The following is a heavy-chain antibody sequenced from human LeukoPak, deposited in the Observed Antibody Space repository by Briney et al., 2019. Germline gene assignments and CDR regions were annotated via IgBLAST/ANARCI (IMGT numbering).Heavy chain of an antibody. V-gene: IGHV3-23*01. J-gene: IGHJ4*02. CDR1: GFTFSNYA. Sequence: GGSLRLSCAASGFTFSNYAMNWVRQAPGKRLESVSGISGSGGSTYYADSVKGRFTISRDNYQNTLYLRMNSLRAEDTAVYYCARSSDVAGTFDYWGQGTLVTVSS. CDR3: ARSSDVAGTFDY. CDR2: ISGSGGST. D-gene: IGHD6-19*01.